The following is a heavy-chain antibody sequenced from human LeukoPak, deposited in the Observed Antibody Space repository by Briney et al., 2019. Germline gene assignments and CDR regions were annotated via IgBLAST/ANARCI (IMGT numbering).Heavy chain of an antibody. J-gene: IGHJ4*02. CDR1: GGSFSGYY. V-gene: IGHV4-34*01. Sequence: SETLSLTCAVYGGSFSGYYWSWIRQPPGKGLEWIGEINHSGSTNYNPSLKSRVTISVDTSKNQFSLKLSSVTAADTAVYYCARSSGSGYSPFDYWGQGTLVTVSS. CDR3: ARSSGSGYSPFDY. CDR2: INHSGST. D-gene: IGHD3-3*01.